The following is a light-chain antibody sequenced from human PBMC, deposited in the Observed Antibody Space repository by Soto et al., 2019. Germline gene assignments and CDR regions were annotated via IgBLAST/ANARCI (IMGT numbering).Light chain of an antibody. CDR1: SSDVGGYNY. V-gene: IGLV2-14*01. Sequence: QSALTQPASVSGSPGQSITISCTGTSSDVGGYNYVSWYQQHPGKAPKLMIYEVSNRPSGVSNRFSGSKSGNTASLTISGVQAEDEADYYCSSYTSSSILVFGGGTKLTVL. J-gene: IGLJ2*01. CDR3: SSYTSSSILV. CDR2: EVS.